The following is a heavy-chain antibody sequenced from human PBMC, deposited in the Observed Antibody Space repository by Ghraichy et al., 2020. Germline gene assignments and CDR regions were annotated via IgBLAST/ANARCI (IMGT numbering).Heavy chain of an antibody. D-gene: IGHD2-21*01. Sequence: SETLSLTCAVYGGSFSGYYWSWIRQPPGKGLEWIGEINHGGTTNYNPSLKSRVTMSLDTSENQFSLKLTSVTAADTALYFCARAYRCGGRRCATWDSWGQGTLFTVSS. V-gene: IGHV4-34*01. CDR3: ARAYRCGGRRCATWDS. J-gene: IGHJ5*01. CDR1: GGSFSGYY. CDR2: INHGGTT.